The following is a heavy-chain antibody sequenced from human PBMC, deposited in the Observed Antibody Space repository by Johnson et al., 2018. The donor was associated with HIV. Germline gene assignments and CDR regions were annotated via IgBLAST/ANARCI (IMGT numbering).Heavy chain of an antibody. CDR3: ARENGRLGYAFDM. V-gene: IGHV3-73*01. CDR2: IRSKANTYAT. Sequence: VQLVESGGGLVQPGGSLKLSCAASGFTFSGSAMHWVRQASGKGLEWVGRIRSKANTYATAYAASVKGRFTISRDDSKNTAYLQMNSLRAEESAVYYCARENGRLGYAFDMWGQGTMVTVSS. D-gene: IGHD3-16*01. J-gene: IGHJ3*02. CDR1: GFTFSGSA.